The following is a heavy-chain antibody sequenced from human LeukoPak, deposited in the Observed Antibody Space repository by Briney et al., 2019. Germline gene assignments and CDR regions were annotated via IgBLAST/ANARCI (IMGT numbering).Heavy chain of an antibody. D-gene: IGHD2-15*01. CDR1: GGSFSGYY. CDR2: INHSGST. V-gene: IGHV4-34*01. CDR3: AGTYCSGGSCYRRTGNWFDP. J-gene: IGHJ5*02. Sequence: SETLSLTCAVYGGSFSGYYWSWIRQPPGKGLEWIGEINHSGSTNYNPSLKSRVTISVDTSKNQFSLKLSSVTAADTAVYYCAGTYCSGGSCYRRTGNWFDPWGQGTLVTISS.